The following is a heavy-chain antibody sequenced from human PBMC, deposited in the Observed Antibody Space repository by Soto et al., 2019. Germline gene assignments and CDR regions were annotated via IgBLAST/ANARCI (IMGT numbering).Heavy chain of an antibody. CDR1: GFTFSTYA. D-gene: IGHD6-19*01. Sequence: EVQLLESGGGLVQPGGSPRLSCAASGFTFSTYALSWVRQSPGTGLEWVSAISGSGDDTYYTHSVKGRFTISRDNSKNTLSLKMDSLRVEDTATYYCAKVDRYSSGWSYYAPEYYYYGMDVWGQGTTVTVSS. CDR2: ISGSGDDT. CDR3: AKVDRYSSGWSYYAPEYYYYGMDV. J-gene: IGHJ6*02. V-gene: IGHV3-23*01.